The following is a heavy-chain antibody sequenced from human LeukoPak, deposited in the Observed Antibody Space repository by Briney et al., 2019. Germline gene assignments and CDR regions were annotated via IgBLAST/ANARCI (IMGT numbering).Heavy chain of an antibody. D-gene: IGHD4/OR15-4a*01. J-gene: IGHJ4*02. Sequence: SETLSLTCTVSGVSISSYYWSWIRQTPGKGLEWIGNIFDSGDTNYNPSLQSRVTISVDTSKKQISLKLRSVTAADTAVYYCTRRLSNGATLNYFDYWGQGTLVTVS. CDR1: GVSISSYY. V-gene: IGHV4-59*08. CDR3: TRRLSNGATLNYFDY. CDR2: IFDSGDT.